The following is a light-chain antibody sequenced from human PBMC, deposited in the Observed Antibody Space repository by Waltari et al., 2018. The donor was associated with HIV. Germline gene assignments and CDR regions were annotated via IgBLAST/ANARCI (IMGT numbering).Light chain of an antibody. Sequence: SYVLTQPPSVSVAPGQTARITCGGNNIGSKSVPWYQQKPGQAPVLVVYDDTDRPSGIPERFSGSNSGNTATLTISRVEAGDEADYYCQVWDTSGDPWVFGGGTKLTVL. CDR1: NIGSKS. V-gene: IGLV3-21*02. CDR2: DDT. CDR3: QVWDTSGDPWV. J-gene: IGLJ3*02.